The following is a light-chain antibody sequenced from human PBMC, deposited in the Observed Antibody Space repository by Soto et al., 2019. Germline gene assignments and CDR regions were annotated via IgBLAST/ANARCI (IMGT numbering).Light chain of an antibody. CDR1: KSLEERKGDNY. J-gene: IGKJ2*01. CDR2: LGS. CDR3: MQGQQMPYT. Sequence: LVMTQAPLSLPVTPGEPASISGKLSKSLEERKGDNYLDCYLQRPGQSPQLLIYLGSSRASGVPDRFSGSGSGTDFTLKISRVEAEDVGVYYCMQGQQMPYTFGQGTKLEIK. V-gene: IGKV2-28*01.